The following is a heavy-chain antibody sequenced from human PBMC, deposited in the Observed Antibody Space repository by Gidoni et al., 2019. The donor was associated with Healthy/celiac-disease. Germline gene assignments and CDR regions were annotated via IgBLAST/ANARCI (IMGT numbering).Heavy chain of an antibody. J-gene: IGHJ6*02. CDR3: ASRAGVVTTGYYYYGMDV. D-gene: IGHD3-3*01. Sequence: QLQLQESGPGLVKPSETLSLTCTVSGGSLSSSSYYWGWIRQPPGKGLEWIGSIYYSGSTYYNPSLKSRVTISVDTSKNQFSLKLSSVTAADTAVYYCASRAGVVTTGYYYYGMDVWGQGTTVTVSS. CDR1: GGSLSSSSYY. V-gene: IGHV4-39*01. CDR2: IYYSGST.